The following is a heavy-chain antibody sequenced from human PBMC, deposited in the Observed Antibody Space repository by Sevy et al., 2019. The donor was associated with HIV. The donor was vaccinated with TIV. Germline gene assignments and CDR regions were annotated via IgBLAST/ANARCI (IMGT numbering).Heavy chain of an antibody. CDR3: AKDPVAAAGPGYFDY. D-gene: IGHD6-13*01. J-gene: IGHJ4*02. CDR2: ISWDGGST. V-gene: IGHV3-43*01. CDR1: GFTFDDYT. Sequence: GGSLRLSCAASGFTFDDYTMHWVRQAPGKGLEWVSLISWDGGSTYYADSVKGRFTISRDKSKNSLYLQMNSLRTEDTALYYCAKDPVAAAGPGYFDYWGQGTLVTVSS.